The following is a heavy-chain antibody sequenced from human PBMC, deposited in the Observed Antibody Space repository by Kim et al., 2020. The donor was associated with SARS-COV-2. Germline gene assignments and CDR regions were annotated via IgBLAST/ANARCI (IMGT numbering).Heavy chain of an antibody. Sequence: YYAESGKGRFDISRDNSKNTLYLQMNSLRAEDTAVYYCARDYYDSSPAGYWGQGTLVTVSS. D-gene: IGHD3-22*01. V-gene: IGHV3-33*01. J-gene: IGHJ4*02. CDR3: ARDYYDSSPAGY.